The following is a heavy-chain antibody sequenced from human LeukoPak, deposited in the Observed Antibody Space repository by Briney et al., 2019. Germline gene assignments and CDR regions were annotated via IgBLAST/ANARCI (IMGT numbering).Heavy chain of an antibody. D-gene: IGHD1-26*01. J-gene: IGHJ4*02. CDR2: TSSSSSTI. V-gene: IGHV3-48*02. CDR1: GFTFSSYS. Sequence: GGSLRLSCAASGFTFSSYSMNWVRQAPGKGLEWVSYTSSSSSTIYYADSVKGRFTISRDNAQNSLYLQMNSLRDEDTAVYYCATSGSYRFDYWGQGTLVTVSS. CDR3: ATSGSYRFDY.